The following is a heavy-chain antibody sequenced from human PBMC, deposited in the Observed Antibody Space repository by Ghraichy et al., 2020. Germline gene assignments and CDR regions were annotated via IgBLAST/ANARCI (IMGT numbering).Heavy chain of an antibody. V-gene: IGHV4-59*11. D-gene: IGHD5-18*01. CDR1: GASISSHY. Sequence: ESLNISCTVSGASISSHYWTWIRQPPGKGLEWIGYIYYTGITNYNPSFKSRVTISVDTSKNQFSLKLSSVTAADTAVYYCARATAPGDYYYINVWGKGTTVTVSS. J-gene: IGHJ6*03. CDR2: IYYTGIT. CDR3: ARATAPGDYYYINV.